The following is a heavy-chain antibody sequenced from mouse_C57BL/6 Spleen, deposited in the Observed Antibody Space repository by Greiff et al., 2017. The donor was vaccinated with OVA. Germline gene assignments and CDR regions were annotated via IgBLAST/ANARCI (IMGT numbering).Heavy chain of an antibody. CDR1: GFTFSDYG. D-gene: IGHD2-10*01. J-gene: IGHJ4*01. CDR2: ISSGSSTI. V-gene: IGHV5-17*01. CDR3: ARALPYAMDY. Sequence: EVMLVESGGGLVKPGGFLKLSCAASGFTFSDYGMHWVRQAPEKGLEWVAYISSGSSTIYYADTVKGRFTISRDNAKNTLFLQMTSLRSEDTAMYYCARALPYAMDYWGQGTSVTVSS.